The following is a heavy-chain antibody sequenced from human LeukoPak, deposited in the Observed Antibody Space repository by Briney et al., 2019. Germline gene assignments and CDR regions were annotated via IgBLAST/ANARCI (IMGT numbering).Heavy chain of an antibody. CDR1: GGSISCYY. CDR3: ARGSGSGSYYNGFDY. D-gene: IGHD3-10*01. CDR2: IYTSGST. V-gene: IGHV4-4*07. Sequence: SETLSLTCTVSGGSISCYYWSWIRQPAGKGLEWIGRIYTSGSTNYNPSLKSRVTMSVDTSKNQFSLKLSSVTAADTAVYYCARGSGSGSYYNGFDYWGQGTLVTVSS. J-gene: IGHJ4*02.